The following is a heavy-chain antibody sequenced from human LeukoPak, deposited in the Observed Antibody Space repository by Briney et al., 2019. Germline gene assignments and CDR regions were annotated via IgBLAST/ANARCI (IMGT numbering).Heavy chain of an antibody. Sequence: ASVKVSCKASGYTVTSYGISWVRQAPGQGLEWMGWISAYNGNTNYAQKLQGRVTMTTDTSTSTAYMELRSLRSDDTAVYYCARASASSSSWYNFDYWGQGTLVTVSS. CDR3: ARASASSSSWYNFDY. J-gene: IGHJ4*02. CDR1: GYTVTSYG. CDR2: ISAYNGNT. V-gene: IGHV1-18*01. D-gene: IGHD6-13*01.